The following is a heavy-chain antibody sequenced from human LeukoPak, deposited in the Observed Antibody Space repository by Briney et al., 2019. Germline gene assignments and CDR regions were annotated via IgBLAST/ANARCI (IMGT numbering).Heavy chain of an antibody. CDR3: ARERGGQAWSYFPS. D-gene: IGHD1-1*01. CDR1: GYNFINYD. CDR2: MRPSSGKT. Sequence: GASVKVSCNSAGYNFINYDISRVRQAPGQGLEWMGWMRPSSGKTGYAQKLQGRVTMTRNISISTAYMELSSLRFEDTAVYYCARERGGQAWSYFPSWGQRTGLTLSS. V-gene: IGHV1-8*01. J-gene: IGHJ4*02.